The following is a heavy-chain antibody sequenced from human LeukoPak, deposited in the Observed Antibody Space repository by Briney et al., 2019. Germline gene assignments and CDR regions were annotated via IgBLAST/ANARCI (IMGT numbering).Heavy chain of an antibody. CDR1: GFTFSSYW. V-gene: IGHV3-7*01. CDR2: IKLVGSEK. D-gene: IGHD6-6*01. CDR3: ASVHTRSWFDP. Sequence: PGGSLRLSCAASGFTFSSYWMSWFRQAPGKGLEGVANIKLVGSEKYYVDSVKGRFTISRDNAKNSLYLQMNSLRAEDTAVYYCASVHTRSWFDPWGQGTLVTVSS. J-gene: IGHJ5*02.